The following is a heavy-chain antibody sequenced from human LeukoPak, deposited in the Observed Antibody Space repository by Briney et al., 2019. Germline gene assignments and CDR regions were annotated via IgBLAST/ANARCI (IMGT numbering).Heavy chain of an antibody. J-gene: IGHJ4*02. V-gene: IGHV1-8*01. CDR2: TNPNSGNT. CDR1: GYIFTSYD. Sequence: ASVKVSCKASGYIFTSYDINWVRQATGQGLEWMGWTNPNSGNTGYAQKFQGRVTMTRNTSISTAYMELSSLRSEDTAVYYCARKIPNYYDSSGYDYWGQGTLVTVSS. CDR3: ARKIPNYYDSSGYDY. D-gene: IGHD3-22*01.